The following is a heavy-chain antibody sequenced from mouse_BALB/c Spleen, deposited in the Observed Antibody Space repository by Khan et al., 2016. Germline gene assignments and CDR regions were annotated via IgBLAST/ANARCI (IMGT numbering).Heavy chain of an antibody. CDR3: VTVRRVYAMDY. CDR1: GYSITSGYY. J-gene: IGHJ4*01. D-gene: IGHD2-14*01. V-gene: IGHV3-6*02. Sequence: EVQLQESGPGLVKPSQSLSLTCSVTGYSITSGYYWNWIRQFPGNKLEWMGYISYDGSTNYNPSLKNRISITRDTSKTQFFLKLNSVTSEDTSTYYCVTVRRVYAMDYWGQGTSVTVSS. CDR2: ISYDGST.